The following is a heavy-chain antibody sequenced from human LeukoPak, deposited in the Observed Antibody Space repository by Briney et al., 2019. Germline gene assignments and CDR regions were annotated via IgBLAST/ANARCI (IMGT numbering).Heavy chain of an antibody. CDR3: AKDNRRHYTSGPNPDSLH. CDR2: ISSSGSYI. V-gene: IGHV3-21*04. CDR1: GFSFIGYS. J-gene: IGHJ4*02. D-gene: IGHD6-19*01. Sequence: GGSLRLSCVASGFSFIGYSVNWVRQAPGKGLEWVSSISSSGSYIYYADSVKGRFTISRDNAKNSLYLQMNSLRVEDTAFYYCAKDNRRHYTSGPNPDSLHWGQGALVTVSS.